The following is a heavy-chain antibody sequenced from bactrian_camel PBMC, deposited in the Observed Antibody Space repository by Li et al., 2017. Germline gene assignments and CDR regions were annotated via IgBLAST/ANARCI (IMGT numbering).Heavy chain of an antibody. Sequence: HVQLVESGGGSVQAGGSLRLSCAASGYTDNSRCMGWFRQAPGKALEWVSAINSRGNSTYYIDSVKGRFTIFRDNAKNTLYLQLNSLKTEDMAMYYCAKGTGWAGAYNYWGQGTQVTVS. V-gene: IGHV3S1*01. CDR3: AKGTGWAGAYNY. CDR1: GYTDNSRC. CDR2: INSRGNST. D-gene: IGHD5*01. J-gene: IGHJ4*01.